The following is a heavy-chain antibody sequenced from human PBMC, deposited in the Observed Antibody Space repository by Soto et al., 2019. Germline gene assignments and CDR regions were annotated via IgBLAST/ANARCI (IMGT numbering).Heavy chain of an antibody. CDR1: EDTFRNYA. J-gene: IGHJ2*01. CDR2: IIPICGTA. Sequence: QVELVQSGAEVKKPGSSVKVSCQASEDTFRNYAISWVRQAPGQGLEWMGGIIPICGTANYAQKFQGRVTINADTSVNPVYLELSSLRSEDTAVYYCASTKYDSSAYYYWYLGLWGRGTRVTVSS. D-gene: IGHD3-22*01. CDR3: ASTKYDSSAYYYWYLGL. V-gene: IGHV1-69*06.